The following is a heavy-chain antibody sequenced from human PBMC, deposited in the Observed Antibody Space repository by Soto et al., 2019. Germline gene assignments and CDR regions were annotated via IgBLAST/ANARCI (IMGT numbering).Heavy chain of an antibody. CDR2: ISYDGSNK. CDR1: GFTFSSYA. D-gene: IGHD1-1*01. J-gene: IGHJ4*02. Sequence: GGSLRLSWAASGFTFSSYAMHWVRQAPGKGLEWVAVISYDGSNKYYADSVKGRFTISRDNSKNTLYLQMNSLRAEDTAVYYCARDWTGNQHWGQGTLVTVS. CDR3: ARDWTGNQH. V-gene: IGHV3-30-3*01.